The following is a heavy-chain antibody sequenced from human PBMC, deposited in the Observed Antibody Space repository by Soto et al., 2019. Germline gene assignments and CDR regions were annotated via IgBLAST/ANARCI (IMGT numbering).Heavy chain of an antibody. CDR1: GFTFSSYA. Sequence: GGSLRLSCAASGFTFSSYAMSWVRQAPGKGLEWVSAIRDSGGSTYYADSVKGRFTISRDNSKNTLYLQMNSLRAEDTAVYYCAKVDGYSNGLGYFDYWGQGTLVTVSS. CDR2: IRDSGGST. V-gene: IGHV3-23*01. CDR3: AKVDGYSNGLGYFDY. D-gene: IGHD4-4*01. J-gene: IGHJ4*02.